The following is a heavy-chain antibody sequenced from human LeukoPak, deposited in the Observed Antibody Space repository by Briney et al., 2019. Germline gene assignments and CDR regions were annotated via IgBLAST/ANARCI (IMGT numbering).Heavy chain of an antibody. Sequence: SETVPLTCTVSGGSISTYYWSWIRQPPGKGLEWIGYVYCSGRTRYNPSLESRVAMSIDTSKNQFSLNLTSVTAADTAVYYCARDYNSYIVDHWGQGTLVIVSS. J-gene: IGHJ4*02. CDR3: ARDYNSYIVDH. V-gene: IGHV4-59*01. D-gene: IGHD2-15*01. CDR1: GGSISTYY. CDR2: VYCSGRT.